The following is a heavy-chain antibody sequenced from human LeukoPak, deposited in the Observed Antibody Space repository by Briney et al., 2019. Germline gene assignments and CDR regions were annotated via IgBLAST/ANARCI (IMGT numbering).Heavy chain of an antibody. Sequence: SETLSLTCTVSGGSISSYYWSWIRQPAGKGLEWIGRIYTSGSTNSNPSPKSRVTMSVDTSKNQFSLQLSSVTAKDTAVYYCARGRDRDFWSCYYRGGYYGMDVWGQGTTVTVSS. J-gene: IGHJ6*02. CDR2: IYTSGST. CDR1: GGSISSYY. CDR3: ARGRDRDFWSCYYRGGYYGMDV. V-gene: IGHV4-4*07. D-gene: IGHD3-3*01.